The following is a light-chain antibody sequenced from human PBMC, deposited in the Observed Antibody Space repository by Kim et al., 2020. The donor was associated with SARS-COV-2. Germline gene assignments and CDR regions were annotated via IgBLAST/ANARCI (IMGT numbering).Light chain of an antibody. V-gene: IGLV2-14*04. CDR3: SSYTSSSTYV. CDR1: SSDVGGYNY. Sequence: GQSFTISCTGTSSDVGGYNYVSWYQQHPGKAPKLMTYDVSKRPSGVSNRFSGSKSGNTASLTISGLQAEDEADYYCSSYTSSSTYVFGTGTKVTVL. J-gene: IGLJ1*01. CDR2: DVS.